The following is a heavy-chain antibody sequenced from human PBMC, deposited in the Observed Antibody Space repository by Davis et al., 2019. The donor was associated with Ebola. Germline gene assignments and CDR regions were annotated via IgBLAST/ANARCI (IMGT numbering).Heavy chain of an antibody. CDR2: IKQDGSEK. Sequence: GESLKISCAASGFTFSSYWMSWVRRAPGKGLEWVANIKQDGSEKYYVDSVKGRFTISRDNAKNSLYLQMNSLRAEDTAVYYCARVWGDWFDPWGQGTLVTVSS. CDR3: ARVWGDWFDP. J-gene: IGHJ5*02. D-gene: IGHD3-16*01. V-gene: IGHV3-7*01. CDR1: GFTFSSYW.